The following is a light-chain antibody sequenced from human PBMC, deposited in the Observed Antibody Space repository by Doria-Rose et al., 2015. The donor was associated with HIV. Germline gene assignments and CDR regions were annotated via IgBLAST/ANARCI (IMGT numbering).Light chain of an antibody. CDR2: DGS. CDR1: QSFSSTY. CDR3: HQYGTSWT. J-gene: IGKJ1*01. V-gene: IGKV3-20*01. Sequence: TQSPGTLSLSPGERATLSCRASQSFSSTYLAWYQQKPNQAPSLLTYDGSTRATGIPDRFSASGSGTDFTLTINRLEPEDFALYYCHQYGTSWTFGQGTKVEI.